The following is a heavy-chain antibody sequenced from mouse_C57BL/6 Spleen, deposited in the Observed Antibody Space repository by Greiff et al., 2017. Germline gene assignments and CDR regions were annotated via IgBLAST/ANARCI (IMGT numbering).Heavy chain of an antibody. CDR3: ASRSNSYAMDY. V-gene: IGHV5-17*01. D-gene: IGHD2-5*01. CDR1: GFTFSDYG. Sequence: EVMLVESGGGLVKPGGSLKLSCAASGFTFSDYGMHWVRQAPETGLEWVAYISSGSSTNYYADTVKGRFTISRDNAKNTLFLQMTSLRSEDTAMYYCASRSNSYAMDYWGQGTSVTVSS. J-gene: IGHJ4*01. CDR2: ISSGSSTN.